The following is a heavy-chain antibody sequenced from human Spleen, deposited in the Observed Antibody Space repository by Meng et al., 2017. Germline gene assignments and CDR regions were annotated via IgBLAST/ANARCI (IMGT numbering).Heavy chain of an antibody. CDR1: GYTLTELS. J-gene: IGHJ3*02. CDR3: ASSSGWYPGDAFDI. CDR2: FDPEDGET. Sequence: ASVKVSCKVSGYTLTELSMHWVRQAPGKGLEWMGGFDPEDGETIYAQKFQGRVTMTRNTSISTAYMELSSLRSEDTAVYYCASSSGWYPGDAFDIWGQGTMVTVSS. V-gene: IGHV1-24*01. D-gene: IGHD6-19*01.